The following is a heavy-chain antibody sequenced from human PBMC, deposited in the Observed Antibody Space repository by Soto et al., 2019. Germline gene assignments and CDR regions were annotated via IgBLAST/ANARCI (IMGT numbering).Heavy chain of an antibody. J-gene: IGHJ4*02. V-gene: IGHV3-30*18. CDR3: AKDRTTTVTPADY. Sequence: PGGSLRLSCAASGFTFSSYGMHWVRQAPGKGLEWVAVISYDGSNKYYADSVKGRFTISRDNSKNTLYLQMNSLRAEDTAVYYCAKDRTTTVTPADYWGQGTLVTVSS. CDR1: GFTFSSYG. D-gene: IGHD4-17*01. CDR2: ISYDGSNK.